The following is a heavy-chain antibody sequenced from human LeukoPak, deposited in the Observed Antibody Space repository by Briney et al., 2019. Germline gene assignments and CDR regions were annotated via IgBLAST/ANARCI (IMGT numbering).Heavy chain of an antibody. CDR2: IYVDGST. D-gene: IGHD2-21*01. Sequence: GGSLRLSCAASGFTVSSNYMSWVRQAPGKGLEWVSVIYVDGSTYYADSVKGRFSISRDNSKNTLSLQMNSLRAEDTAVYYCAINGCYRGVCAFDIWGQGTMVTVSS. CDR3: AINGCYRGVCAFDI. V-gene: IGHV3-53*01. J-gene: IGHJ3*02. CDR1: GFTVSSNY.